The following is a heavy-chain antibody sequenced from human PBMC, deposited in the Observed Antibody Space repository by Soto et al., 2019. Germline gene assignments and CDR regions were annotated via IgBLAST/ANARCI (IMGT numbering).Heavy chain of an antibody. CDR2: IIPIFGTA. D-gene: IGHD2-2*02. J-gene: IGHJ6*02. CDR1: GGTFSSYA. V-gene: IGHV1-69*01. CDR3: ARALGVVVPAAISYGMDV. Sequence: QVQLVQSGAEVKKPGSSVKVSCKASGGTFSSYAISWVRQAPGHGLEWMGGIIPIFGTANYAQKFQGRVTITADESTSTAYMELSSLRSEDTAVYYCARALGVVVPAAISYGMDVWGQGTTVTVSS.